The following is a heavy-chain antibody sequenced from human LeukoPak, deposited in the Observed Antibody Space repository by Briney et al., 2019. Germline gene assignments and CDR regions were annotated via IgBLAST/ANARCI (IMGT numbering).Heavy chain of an antibody. J-gene: IGHJ4*02. CDR1: GFTFSSYA. D-gene: IGHD6-19*01. CDR3: AKKYSSGWYPFDY. Sequence: GGSLRLSCAASGFTFSSYAMNWVRQAPGKGLEWVSGISASGSSTYYADFVKGRFTISRDNSKNTLYLQMNSLRAEDTAVYYCAKKYSSGWYPFDYWGQGTLVTVSS. CDR2: ISASGSST. V-gene: IGHV3-23*01.